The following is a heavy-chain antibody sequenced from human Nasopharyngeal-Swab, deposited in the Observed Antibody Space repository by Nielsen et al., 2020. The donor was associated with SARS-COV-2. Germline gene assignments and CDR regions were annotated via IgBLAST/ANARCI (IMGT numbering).Heavy chain of an antibody. V-gene: IGHV3-9*01. D-gene: IGHD4/OR15-4a*01. Sequence: GGSLRLSCAVSGFNFSSYSMSWVRQAPGKGLEWVSGITWNSGVGYTDSVKGRFTISRDNARNSLYLQMNSLRADDTALYYCTKGRADYSNPSFDNWGQGTLVTVSS. CDR1: GFNFSSYS. J-gene: IGHJ4*02. CDR2: ITWNSGV. CDR3: TKGRADYSNPSFDN.